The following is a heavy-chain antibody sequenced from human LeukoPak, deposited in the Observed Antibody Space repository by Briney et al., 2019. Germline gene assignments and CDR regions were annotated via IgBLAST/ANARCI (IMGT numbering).Heavy chain of an antibody. CDR3: ARNPCGGGTCYNDY. J-gene: IGHJ4*02. Sequence: ASVKVSCKASGYTFTGYYIHWVRQAPGQGLEWMGRINPNSGGTNYAQMFQGRVTMTRDTSISTAYMELSRLKSDDTAVYYCARNPCGGGTCYNDYWGQGTLVTVSS. CDR1: GYTFTGYY. V-gene: IGHV1-2*06. CDR2: INPNSGGT. D-gene: IGHD2-15*01.